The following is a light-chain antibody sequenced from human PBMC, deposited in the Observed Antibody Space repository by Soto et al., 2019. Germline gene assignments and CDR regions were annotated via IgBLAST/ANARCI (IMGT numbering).Light chain of an antibody. V-gene: IGKV1-5*01. CDR1: QRISIY. CDR2: AAS. Sequence: IQMTQSPSSLSASVGDRVTITCRASQRISIYLNWYQQKPGIAPKILISAASSLESGVPARFSGSGSGTEFTLTISSLQPDDFATYYCQQYNSYWTFGQGTKVDIK. J-gene: IGKJ1*01. CDR3: QQYNSYWT.